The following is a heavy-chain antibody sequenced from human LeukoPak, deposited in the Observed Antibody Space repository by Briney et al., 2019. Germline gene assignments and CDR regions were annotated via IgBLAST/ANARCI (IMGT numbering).Heavy chain of an antibody. CDR2: IDWDDDK. CDR1: GGSFSGYY. J-gene: IGHJ5*02. D-gene: IGHD6-13*01. CDR3: ARILIAAAGTGWFDP. Sequence: TLSLTCAVYGGSFSGYYWSWIRQPPGKALEWLARIDWDDDKYYSTSLKTRLTISKDTSKNQVVLTMTNMDPVDTATYYCARILIAAAGTGWFDPWGQGTLVTVSS. V-gene: IGHV2-70*11.